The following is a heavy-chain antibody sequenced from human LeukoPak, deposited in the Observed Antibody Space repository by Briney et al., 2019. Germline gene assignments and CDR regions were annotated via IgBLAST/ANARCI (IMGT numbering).Heavy chain of an antibody. CDR3: AREEGGAAGKGFDY. J-gene: IGHJ4*02. Sequence: PSETLSLTCIVSGGSISSGEYYWSWIRQPPGKGLEGIGYIKHSGSTYYKPSLKSRITISVDRSKNHFSLNLSYVTAAATAVYYCAREEGGAAGKGFDYWGQGTPVTVSS. CDR1: GGSISSGEYY. CDR2: IKHSGST. V-gene: IGHV4-30-2*01. D-gene: IGHD6-13*01.